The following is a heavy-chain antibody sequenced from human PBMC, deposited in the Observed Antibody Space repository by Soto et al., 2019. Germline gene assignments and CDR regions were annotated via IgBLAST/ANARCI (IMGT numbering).Heavy chain of an antibody. CDR3: ATCIPTGHDYGDYDSLYYYYYMDV. CDR1: GGSISSYY. Sequence: ETLSLTCTVSGGSISSYYWSWIRQPPGKGLEWIGYIYYSGSTNYNPSLKSRVTISVDTSKNQFPLKLSSVTAADTAVYYCATCIPTGHDYGDYDSLYYYYYMDVWGKGTTVTVSS. D-gene: IGHD4-17*01. J-gene: IGHJ6*03. V-gene: IGHV4-59*01. CDR2: IYYSGST.